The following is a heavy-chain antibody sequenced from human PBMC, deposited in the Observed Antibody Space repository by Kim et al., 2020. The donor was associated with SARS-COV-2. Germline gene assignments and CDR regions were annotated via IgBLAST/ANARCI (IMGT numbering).Heavy chain of an antibody. D-gene: IGHD3-16*01. CDR3: ARDGGVRLGARSPRDYFDS. V-gene: IGHV3-33*01. CDR2: IWYDGSNK. Sequence: GGSLRLSCAASGFTFSSYGMHWVRQAPGKGLEWVAVIWYDGSNKYYADSVKGRFTISRDNSKNTLYLQMNSLRAEDTAVYYCARDGGVRLGARSPRDYFDSWGQGALGTVSS. J-gene: IGHJ4*02. CDR1: GFTFSSYG.